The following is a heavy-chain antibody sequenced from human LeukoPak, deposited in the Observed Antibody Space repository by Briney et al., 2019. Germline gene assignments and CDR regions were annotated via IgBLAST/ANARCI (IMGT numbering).Heavy chain of an antibody. CDR3: TSPKGDSSYYGMDV. J-gene: IGHJ6*02. CDR1: GFTYSSYA. CDR2: INSNGGST. V-gene: IGHV3-23*01. Sequence: GSLRLSCASSGFTYSSYAMTWVRQAPGKGLEWVSLINSNGGSTYYADSVKGRFTISRDNSKNTLYLQMNSLKTEDTAVYYCTSPKGDSSYYGMDVWGQGTTVTVSS.